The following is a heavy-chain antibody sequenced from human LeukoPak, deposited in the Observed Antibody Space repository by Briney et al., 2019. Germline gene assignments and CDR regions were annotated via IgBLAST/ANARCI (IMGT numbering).Heavy chain of an antibody. Sequence: GGSLRLSCAASGFAFSTYYIHWVRQPPGKGLEWVAVISYDGRNMYYGDSVKGRFTISRDNSKNTLYLQMNSLRVEDTAVYYCARVTTTGVIITSLDYWGQGTLVIVSS. J-gene: IGHJ4*02. V-gene: IGHV3-30*03. CDR2: ISYDGRNM. CDR1: GFAFSTYY. D-gene: IGHD3-10*01. CDR3: ARVTTTGVIITSLDY.